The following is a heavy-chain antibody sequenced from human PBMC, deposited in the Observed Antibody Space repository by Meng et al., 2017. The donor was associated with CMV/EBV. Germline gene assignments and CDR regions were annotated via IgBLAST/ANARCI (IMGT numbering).Heavy chain of an antibody. CDR1: VSSISGDDYS. J-gene: IGHJ4*02. Sequence: VQLHDSRPGLEKPSQTLTCTCTVSVSSISGDDYSWSWSRQPPGKGLDWIEYIYYSGSTYNNPSLKSRVTISVDTSKNQFSLKLSSVTAADTAVYYCARVGRTSCYDYWGQGTLVTVSS. V-gene: IGHV4-30-4*08. CDR2: IYYSGST. D-gene: IGHD2-2*01. CDR3: ARVGRTSCYDY.